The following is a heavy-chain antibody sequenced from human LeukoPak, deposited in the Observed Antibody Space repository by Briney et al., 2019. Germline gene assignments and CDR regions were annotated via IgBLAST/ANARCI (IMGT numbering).Heavy chain of an antibody. CDR2: ISYDGSNK. J-gene: IGHJ6*02. CDR1: GFTFSSYW. CDR3: ARVKASGSYYRSYYYYGMDV. D-gene: IGHD1-26*01. Sequence: PGGSLRLSCAASGFTFSSYWMNWVRQAPGKGLEWVAVISYDGSNKYYADSVKGRFTISRDNSKNTLYLQMNNLRAEDTAVYYCARVKASGSYYRSYYYYGMDVWGQGTTVTVSS. V-gene: IGHV3-30-3*01.